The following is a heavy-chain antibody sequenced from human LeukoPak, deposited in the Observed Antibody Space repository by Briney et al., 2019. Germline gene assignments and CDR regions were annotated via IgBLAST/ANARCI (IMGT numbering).Heavy chain of an antibody. CDR3: ARGTRSSWYSEALSYFDY. J-gene: IGHJ4*02. Sequence: SETLSLTCTVSGGSISSSSYYWGWIRQPPGKGLEWIGSIYYSGSTYYNPSLKSRVTISVDTSKNQFSLKLSSVTAADTAVYYCARGTRSSWYSEALSYFDYWGQGTLVTVSS. CDR2: IYYSGST. V-gene: IGHV4-39*07. D-gene: IGHD6-13*01. CDR1: GGSISSSSYY.